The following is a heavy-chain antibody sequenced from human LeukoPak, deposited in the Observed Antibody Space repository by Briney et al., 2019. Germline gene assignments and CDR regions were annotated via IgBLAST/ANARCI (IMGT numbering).Heavy chain of an antibody. V-gene: IGHV3-21*01. CDR1: GFTFSSYS. D-gene: IGHD1-26*01. CDR3: ARGEYSGSYYFDY. Sequence: PGGSLRLSCAASGFTFSSYSMNWVRQAPGKGLEWVSSISSSSSYIYYADSVKGRFTISRDNAKNSLYLQMNSLRAEDTAVYYCARGEYSGSYYFDYWGQGTLVTVSS. CDR2: ISSSSSYI. J-gene: IGHJ4*02.